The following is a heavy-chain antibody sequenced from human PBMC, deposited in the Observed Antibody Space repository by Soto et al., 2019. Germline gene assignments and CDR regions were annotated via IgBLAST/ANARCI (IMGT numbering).Heavy chain of an antibody. Sequence: QVHLVQSGAEVKKPGASVKVSCKGSGYGFTTYGITWVRQAPGQGLEWMAWISAHNGNTNYAQKLQGRVTVTRDTSPSTAYMELRSLTSDDTAVYYCARGRYGAYWGQGALVTVSS. D-gene: IGHD3-10*01. CDR2: ISAHNGNT. CDR3: ARGRYGAY. V-gene: IGHV1-18*01. J-gene: IGHJ4*02. CDR1: GYGFTTYG.